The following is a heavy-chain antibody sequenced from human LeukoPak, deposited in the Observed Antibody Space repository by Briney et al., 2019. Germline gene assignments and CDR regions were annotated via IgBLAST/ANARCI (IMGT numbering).Heavy chain of an antibody. J-gene: IGHJ3*02. CDR1: TYSISSAYY. Sequence: PSETLSLTCSVSTYSISSAYYWGWIRQPPGKGLQWIGSIYHSGSTSYNPSLKSRVTMSVDTSKNQFSLKLSSVTAADTAVYYCARVGVVMRSDAFDIWGQGTMVTVSS. D-gene: IGHD3-22*01. CDR3: ARVGVVMRSDAFDI. CDR2: IYHSGST. V-gene: IGHV4-38-2*02.